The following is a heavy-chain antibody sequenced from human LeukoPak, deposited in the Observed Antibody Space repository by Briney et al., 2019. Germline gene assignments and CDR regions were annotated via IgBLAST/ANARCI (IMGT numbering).Heavy chain of an antibody. CDR2: IYPGDSDT. CDR3: ARGWYDNSGYLFDY. D-gene: IGHD3-22*01. J-gene: IGHJ4*02. V-gene: IGHV5-51*01. CDR1: GYSFTSYW. Sequence: GESLKICCEGSGYSFTSYWIGWVRQMPGKGLEWMGIIYPGDSDTRYSPSLQGQVAISAAYFISTAYRQWSSLKASDTAMYYCARGWYDNSGYLFDYWGQGTLVTVSS.